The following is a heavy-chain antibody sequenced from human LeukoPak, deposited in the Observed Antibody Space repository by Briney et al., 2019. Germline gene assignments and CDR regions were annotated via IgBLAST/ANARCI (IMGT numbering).Heavy chain of an antibody. V-gene: IGHV3-66*04. CDR2: VSSGDAT. D-gene: IGHD3-22*01. CDR3: ARLGPSGGYYYNDDY. J-gene: IGHJ4*02. CDR1: GFTVSNNY. Sequence: AGGSLRLSCAASGFTVSNNYMSWVRQAPGKGLERVSVVSSGDATYYADSVKGRFTISRDSSKNTFYLQMNSLRAEDTAVYYCARLGPSGGYYYNDDYWGQGTLVTVSS.